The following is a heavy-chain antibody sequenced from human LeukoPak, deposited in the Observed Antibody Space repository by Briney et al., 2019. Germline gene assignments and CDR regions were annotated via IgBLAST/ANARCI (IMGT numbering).Heavy chain of an antibody. CDR2: IYTSGST. D-gene: IGHD3-22*01. CDR3: AREIPYYGSSGYYFDY. V-gene: IGHV4-4*07. J-gene: IGHJ4*02. Sequence: SKTLSLTCTVSGGSISSYYWSWIRQPAGKGLEWIGRIYTSGSTNYNPSLKSRVTMSVDTSKNQFSLKLGSVTAADTAVYYCAREIPYYGSSGYYFDYWGQGTLVTVSS. CDR1: GGSISSYY.